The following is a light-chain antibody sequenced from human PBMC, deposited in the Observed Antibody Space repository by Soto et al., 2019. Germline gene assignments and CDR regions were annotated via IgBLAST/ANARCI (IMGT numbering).Light chain of an antibody. CDR1: QSLVHSNGNTY. V-gene: IGKV2-30*02. J-gene: IGKJ1*01. Sequence: DVVMTQSPLSLPFTLGQPASISCRSSQSLVHSNGNTYLSWFHQRPGQSPRRLIYRVSHRESGVPDRFTGSGSGTDFTRKISMVEAEDVGVYYCMQCPRGPWTFGQGTKVEVK. CDR2: RVS. CDR3: MQCPRGPWT.